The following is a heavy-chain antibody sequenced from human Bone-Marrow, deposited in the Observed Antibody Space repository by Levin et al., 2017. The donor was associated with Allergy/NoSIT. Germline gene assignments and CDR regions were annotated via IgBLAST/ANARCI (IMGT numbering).Heavy chain of an antibody. V-gene: IGHV3-23*01. J-gene: IGHJ4*02. Sequence: GGSLRLSCAASGFTFTSYAMSWVRRAPGKGLEWVSGMTASGDSTYYADSVKGRFTISRDSSKNTLYLQMNSLRAEDTALYFCAKDRGLGGDTNGYFDYWGQGTLVTVSS. CDR1: GFTFTSYA. CDR3: AKDRGLGGDTNGYFDY. D-gene: IGHD2-21*02. CDR2: MTASGDST.